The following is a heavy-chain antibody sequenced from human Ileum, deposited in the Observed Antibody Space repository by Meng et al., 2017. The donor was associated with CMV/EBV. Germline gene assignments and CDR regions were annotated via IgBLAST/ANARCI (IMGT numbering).Heavy chain of an antibody. CDR2: ISGSGGST. D-gene: IGHD2-15*01. Sequence: GESLKISCAASGFTFSSYAMSWVRQAPGKGLEWVSAISGSGGSTYYADSVKGRFTISRDNSKDTLYLVMKSLTAEDTALYYCAREGGAAPDAFDVWGQGTMVTVSS. CDR1: GFTFSSYA. J-gene: IGHJ3*01. CDR3: AREGGAAPDAFDV. V-gene: IGHV3-23*01.